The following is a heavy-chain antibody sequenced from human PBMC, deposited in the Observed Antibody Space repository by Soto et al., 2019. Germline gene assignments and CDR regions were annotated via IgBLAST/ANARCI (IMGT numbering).Heavy chain of an antibody. CDR1: GYTFTSFG. J-gene: IGHJ4*02. V-gene: IGHV1-18*01. CDR3: ARVYDFWSGYQSAFDY. Sequence: GASVKVSCKASGYTFTSFGIGWVRQAPGQGLEWMGWSSVYNGKTNYTQKFQGRVTMVTDTSTSTAYMELRSLRSDDTAVYYCARVYDFWSGYQSAFDYWGRGTLVTVSS. CDR2: SSVYNGKT. D-gene: IGHD3-3*01.